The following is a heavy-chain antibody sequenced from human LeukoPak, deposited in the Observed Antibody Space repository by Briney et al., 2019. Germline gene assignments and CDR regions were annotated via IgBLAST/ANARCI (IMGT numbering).Heavy chain of an antibody. D-gene: IGHD3-22*01. J-gene: IGHJ4*02. CDR3: ARESGYYDSSGYYYGYFDY. V-gene: IGHV4-34*01. CDR1: GGSFSGYY. Sequence: SETLSLTCAVYGGSFSGYYWSWIRQPPGKGLEWIGEINHSGSTNYNPSLKSRVTISVDTSKNQFSLKLSSVTAADTAVYYCARESGYYDSSGYYYGYFDYWGQGTLVTVSS. CDR2: INHSGST.